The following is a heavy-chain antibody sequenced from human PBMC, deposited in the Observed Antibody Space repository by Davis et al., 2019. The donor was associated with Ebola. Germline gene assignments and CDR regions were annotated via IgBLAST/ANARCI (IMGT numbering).Heavy chain of an antibody. Sequence: ASVKVSCKASGYTFTSYDINWVRQATGQGLEWMGWMNPNSGNTGYAQKFQGRVTMTRNTSISTAYMELSRMRSDDTAVYYCARPRAGGDYVHWGQGTLVTVSS. CDR1: GYTFTSYD. D-gene: IGHD4-17*01. J-gene: IGHJ4*02. V-gene: IGHV1-8*01. CDR3: ARPRAGGDYVH. CDR2: MNPNSGNT.